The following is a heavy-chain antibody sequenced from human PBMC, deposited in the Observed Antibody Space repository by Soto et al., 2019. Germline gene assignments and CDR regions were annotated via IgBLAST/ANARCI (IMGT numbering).Heavy chain of an antibody. J-gene: IGHJ4*02. Sequence: PGGSLRLSCAASGLTFSSYAMSWVRQAPGKGLEWVSGISGSDANTYYADSVKGRFTISRDNSKNTLYLQMNILRAEDTAVYYCAKGPPGYYLYYFDYWGQGTLVTVSS. D-gene: IGHD3-22*01. CDR2: ISGSDANT. CDR3: AKGPPGYYLYYFDY. V-gene: IGHV3-23*01. CDR1: GLTFSSYA.